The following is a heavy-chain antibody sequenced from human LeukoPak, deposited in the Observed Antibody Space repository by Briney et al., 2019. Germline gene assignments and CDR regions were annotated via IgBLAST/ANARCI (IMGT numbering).Heavy chain of an antibody. V-gene: IGHV4-39*01. J-gene: IGHJ4*02. CDR2: IYYSGST. CDR3: ARLGPYYDFWSGYLPVDY. CDR1: GGSISSSSYY. D-gene: IGHD3-3*01. Sequence: PSETLSLTCTVSGGSISSSSYYWGWIRQPPGKGLEWIGSIYYSGSTYYNPSLKSRITISVDTSKDLFSLKLNSMTAADTAVYHCARLGPYYDFWSGYLPVDYWGQGTLVTVSS.